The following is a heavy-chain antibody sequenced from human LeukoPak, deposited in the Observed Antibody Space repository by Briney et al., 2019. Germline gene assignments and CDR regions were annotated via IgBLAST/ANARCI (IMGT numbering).Heavy chain of an antibody. V-gene: IGHV3-73*01. Sequence: GGSLRLSCAASGFTISSSAMHWVRQLSGKGLQWLGRIKSKADGYATAYAASLKGRFIVSRDDSRNTAYLQMNSLKTEDTAVYYCTRLDSGSFRFDYWGQGNLVTVSS. CDR1: GFTISSSA. CDR3: TRLDSGSFRFDY. D-gene: IGHD1-26*01. J-gene: IGHJ4*02. CDR2: IKSKADGYAT.